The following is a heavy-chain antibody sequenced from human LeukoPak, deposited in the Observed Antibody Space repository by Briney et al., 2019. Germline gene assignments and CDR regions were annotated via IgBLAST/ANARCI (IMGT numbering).Heavy chain of an antibody. V-gene: IGHV3-66*01. Sequence: PGGSLRLSCAASGFTVSSNYMSWVRQAPGKGLEWVSVIYSGGSTYYADSVKGRFTISRDNSKNTLYLQMNSLRAEDTAVYYCARVRGRIVVVVAATFDAFDIWGQGTTVTVSS. D-gene: IGHD2-15*01. CDR1: GFTVSSNY. CDR2: IYSGGST. CDR3: ARVRGRIVVVVAATFDAFDI. J-gene: IGHJ3*02.